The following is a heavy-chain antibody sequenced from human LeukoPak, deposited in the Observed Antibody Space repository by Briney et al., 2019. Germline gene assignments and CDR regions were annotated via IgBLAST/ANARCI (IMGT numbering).Heavy chain of an antibody. CDR2: IYYSRKT. Sequence: SETLSLTCTVSGASISSYYWSWIRQPPGKGLEWIGYIYYSRKTNYNPSLKSRVTISVDSPKNQFSLKLSSVTAADTAVYYCARTTEGGYTYDYFYYYYMDVWGKGTTVTISS. CDR1: GASISSYY. V-gene: IGHV4-59*01. D-gene: IGHD5-18*01. J-gene: IGHJ6*03. CDR3: ARTTEGGYTYDYFYYYYMDV.